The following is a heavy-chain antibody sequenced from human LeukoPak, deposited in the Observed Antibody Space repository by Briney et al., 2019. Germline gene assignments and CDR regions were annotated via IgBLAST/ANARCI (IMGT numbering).Heavy chain of an antibody. CDR3: ARQGAAGKYYYYYMAV. J-gene: IGHJ6*03. CDR2: IYPDDSNT. V-gene: IGHV5-51*01. Sequence: GESLKISCQCSEDNFPIYWIDWVRQMPGQGLEWMRIIYPDDSNTIYGPSFQGQVTISADKSINTAYLEWSSLKASDTAIYYCARQGAAGKYYYYYMAVWGKRTTVTVSS. CDR1: EDNFPIYW. D-gene: IGHD6-13*01.